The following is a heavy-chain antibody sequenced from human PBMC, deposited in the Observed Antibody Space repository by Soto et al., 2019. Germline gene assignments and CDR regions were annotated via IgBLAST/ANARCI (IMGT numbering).Heavy chain of an antibody. Sequence: QVQLVQSGAEVKKPGASVKVSCKASGYTFTSYGISWVRQAPGQGLEWMGWISAYNGNRNYAQKLQGRVTMTTDTPTRTAYMDLRSLSSDDTAVYYCASDRFDSYGPTGGVDYWRQGTLVTFSS. V-gene: IGHV1-18*01. CDR1: GYTFTSYG. D-gene: IGHD5-18*01. CDR2: ISAYNGNR. CDR3: ASDRFDSYGPTGGVDY. J-gene: IGHJ4*02.